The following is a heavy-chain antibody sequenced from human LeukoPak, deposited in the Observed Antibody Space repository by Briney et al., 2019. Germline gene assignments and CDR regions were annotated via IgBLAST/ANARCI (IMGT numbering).Heavy chain of an antibody. J-gene: IGHJ4*02. CDR1: GFPFSSYS. CDR2: IKPDGTTK. V-gene: IGHV3-7*03. D-gene: IGHD6-13*01. CDR3: ARSIPYGTTWYGRSDY. Sequence: GGSLRLSCAASGFPFSSYSMTWVRQAPGKGLEWVANIKPDGTTKFYVDSVKGRFTISRDNALNSLYLQMNSRRAEDTAIYYCARSIPYGTTWYGRSDYWGQGTLVTVSS.